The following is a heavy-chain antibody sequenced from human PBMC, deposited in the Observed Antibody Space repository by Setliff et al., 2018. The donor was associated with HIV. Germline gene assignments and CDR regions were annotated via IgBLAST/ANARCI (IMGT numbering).Heavy chain of an antibody. Sequence: SETLSLTCTVSGGSIINNFWSWIRLPPGKGLEYIGYIYYSGNTDYNPSLKSRVTISVDTSKNQFSLRLTSVTAADTAVYYCARNTRAGDFDYWGQGNLVTVSS. D-gene: IGHD3-10*01. CDR2: IYYSGNT. CDR1: GGSIINNF. J-gene: IGHJ4*02. CDR3: ARNTRAGDFDY. V-gene: IGHV4-59*08.